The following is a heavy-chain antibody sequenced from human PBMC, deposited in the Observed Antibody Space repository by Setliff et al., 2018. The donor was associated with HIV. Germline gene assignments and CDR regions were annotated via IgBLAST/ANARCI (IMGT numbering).Heavy chain of an antibody. V-gene: IGHV4-4*07. CDR3: ARARITMIGGRLEPCAFDR. CDR2: VHSTGTT. Sequence: SETLSLTCTVSGGSFSTYYWSWIRQPAGEGPEYIGRVHSTGTTIYNPSLKSRVTMSVDASKNQLSLKLRSVTAADTAVYYCARARITMIGGRLEPCAFDRWGQGTKVTVSS. D-gene: IGHD3-10*01. J-gene: IGHJ3*01. CDR1: GGSFSTYY.